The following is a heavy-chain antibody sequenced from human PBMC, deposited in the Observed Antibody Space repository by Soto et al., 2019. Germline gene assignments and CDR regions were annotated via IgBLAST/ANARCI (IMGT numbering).Heavy chain of an antibody. CDR3: AKDGISSSFGDY. J-gene: IGHJ4*02. D-gene: IGHD2-15*01. Sequence: EVQLLESGGGLVQPGGSLRLSCAASGFTFSSYPMSWVRQAPGKGLEWISGISGSGGCTFYAVSVKGGFAISRDNSKNTVYLQMNSLRAEDTAVYNCAKDGISSSFGDYWGQGTLVTVSS. CDR1: GFTFSSYP. CDR2: ISGSGGCT. V-gene: IGHV3-23*01.